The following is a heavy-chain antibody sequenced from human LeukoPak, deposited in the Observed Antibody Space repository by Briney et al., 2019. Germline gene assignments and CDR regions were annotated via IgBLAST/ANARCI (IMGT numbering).Heavy chain of an antibody. CDR3: AKTRGWPYYFDY. J-gene: IGHJ4*02. V-gene: IGHV3-23*01. CDR2: ISGSGVYK. CDR1: GFTFSSFV. Sequence: GGSLRLSCAASGFTFSSFVMSWVRQAPGKGLEGVSSISGSGVYKYYTDSVKGRFTISRDNSKNTLYLQMNSLKAEDTAVYYCAKTRGWPYYFDYWGQGTLVTVSS. D-gene: IGHD6-19*01.